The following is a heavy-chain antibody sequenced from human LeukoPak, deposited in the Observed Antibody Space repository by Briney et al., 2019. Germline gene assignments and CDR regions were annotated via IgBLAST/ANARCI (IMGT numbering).Heavy chain of an antibody. CDR2: ISWNSGSI. Sequence: GGSLRLSCAASGFTFGSYGMSWVRQAPGKGLEWVSGISWNSGSIGYADSVKGRFTISRDNAKNSLYLQMNSLRAEDMALYYCAKDAGSGWYGDDAFDIWGQGTMVTVSS. D-gene: IGHD6-19*01. CDR1: GFTFGSYG. V-gene: IGHV3-9*03. J-gene: IGHJ3*02. CDR3: AKDAGSGWYGDDAFDI.